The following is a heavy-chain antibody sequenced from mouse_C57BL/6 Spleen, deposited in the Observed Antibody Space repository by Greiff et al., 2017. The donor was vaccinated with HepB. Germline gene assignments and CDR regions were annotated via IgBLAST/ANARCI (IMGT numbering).Heavy chain of an antibody. CDR1: GYAFSSYW. D-gene: IGHD1-1*01. CDR2: IYPGDGDT. Sequence: QVQLQHSGAELVKPGASVKISCKASGYAFSSYWMNWVKQRPGKGLEWIGQIYPGDGDTNYNGKFKGKATLTADKSSSTAYMQLSSLTSEDSAVYFCARSRYYGSSYGFAYWGQGTLVTVSA. CDR3: ARSRYYGSSYGFAY. J-gene: IGHJ3*01. V-gene: IGHV1-80*01.